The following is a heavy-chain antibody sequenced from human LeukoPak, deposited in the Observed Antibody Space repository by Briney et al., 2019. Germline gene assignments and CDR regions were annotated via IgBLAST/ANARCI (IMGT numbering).Heavy chain of an antibody. Sequence: ASVKVSCKASGYTFTGYYMHWVRQAPGQGLEWMGRINPNSGGTNYAQKFQGRVTMIRDTSISTAYMELSRLRSDDTAVYYCAREPNYYDSIMVDYWGQGTLVTVSS. V-gene: IGHV1-2*06. CDR3: AREPNYYDSIMVDY. CDR1: GYTFTGYY. J-gene: IGHJ4*02. CDR2: INPNSGGT. D-gene: IGHD3-22*01.